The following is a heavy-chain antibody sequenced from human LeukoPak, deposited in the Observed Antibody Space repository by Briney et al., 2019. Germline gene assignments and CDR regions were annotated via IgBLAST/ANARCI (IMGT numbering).Heavy chain of an antibody. CDR2: INHSGST. V-gene: IGHV4-34*01. D-gene: IGHD3-16*02. Sequence: SETLSLTCAVYGGSFSGYYWSWIRQPPGKGLEWIGEINHSGSTNYNPSLKSRVTISVDTSKNQFSLKLSSVTAADTAVYYCARLHSYDYLWGSYRYFDYWGQGTLVTVSS. CDR3: ARLHSYDYLWGSYRYFDY. CDR1: GGSFSGYY. J-gene: IGHJ4*02.